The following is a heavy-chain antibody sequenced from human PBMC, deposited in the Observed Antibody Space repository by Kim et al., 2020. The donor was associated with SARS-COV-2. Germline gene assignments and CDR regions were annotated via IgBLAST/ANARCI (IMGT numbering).Heavy chain of an antibody. CDR3: ASSGLVVVAAKYNWFDP. D-gene: IGHD2-15*01. V-gene: IGHV1-24*01. CDR1: GYTLTELS. CDR2: FDPEDGET. J-gene: IGHJ5*02. Sequence: ASVKVSCKVSGYTLTELSMHWVRQAPGKGLEWMGGFDPEDGETIYAQKFQGRVTMTEDTSTDTAYMELSSLRSEDTAVYYCASSGLVVVAAKYNWFDPWVQGALVTVSS.